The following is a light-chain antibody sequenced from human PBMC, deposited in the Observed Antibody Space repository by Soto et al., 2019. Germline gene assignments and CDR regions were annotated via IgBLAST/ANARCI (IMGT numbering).Light chain of an antibody. CDR2: GAS. J-gene: IGKJ1*01. CDR1: QSVSGSY. V-gene: IGKV3-20*01. Sequence: EIVLTQSPGTLSLSPGERATLSCRASQSVSGSYLAWYQQKPGQAPRLLIYGASSRATGIPDRFSGSGSGTDFTLTISSLEPEDFAVYYWQQYGSSPWTFGQGTKVEIK. CDR3: QQYGSSPWT.